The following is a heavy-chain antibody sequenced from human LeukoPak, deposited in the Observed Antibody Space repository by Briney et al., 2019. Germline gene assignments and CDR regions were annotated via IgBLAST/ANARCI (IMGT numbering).Heavy chain of an antibody. Sequence: SVKVSCKASGGTFSSYAISWVRQAPGQGLEWMGGIIPIFGTANYAQKFQGRVTITADESTSTAYMELSSLRSEDTAVCYCARGYSSSSVGFDYWGQGTLVTVSS. D-gene: IGHD6-6*01. CDR1: GGTFSSYA. V-gene: IGHV1-69*13. CDR2: IIPIFGTA. J-gene: IGHJ4*02. CDR3: ARGYSSSSVGFDY.